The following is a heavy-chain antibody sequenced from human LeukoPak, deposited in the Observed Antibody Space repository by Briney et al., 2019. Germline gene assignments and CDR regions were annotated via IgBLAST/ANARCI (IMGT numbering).Heavy chain of an antibody. CDR2: ISYDGSNK. CDR1: GFTFSTYD. Sequence: GGSLRLSCAAAGFTFSTYDIHWVRQAPGKGLEWVAFISYDGSNKYYADSVEGRFTISRDNSKNTLYLQINSLRTEDTAVYYCAKDEARWGDALDIWGQGTMVTVSS. D-gene: IGHD5-24*01. V-gene: IGHV3-30*18. J-gene: IGHJ3*02. CDR3: AKDEARWGDALDI.